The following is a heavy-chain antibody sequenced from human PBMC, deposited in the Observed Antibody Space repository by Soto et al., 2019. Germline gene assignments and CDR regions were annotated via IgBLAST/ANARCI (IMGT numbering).Heavy chain of an antibody. J-gene: IGHJ6*02. D-gene: IGHD2-15*01. CDR3: ARFKGGAYGMDV. Sequence: ASVKVSCKASGYTFTSYGISWVRQAPGQGLEWMGWLSAGNGNTKYSQKLQGRVTMTTDTSASTAYMELTSLRSEDTAVYYCARFKGGAYGMDVWGQGTTVTVSS. CDR2: LSAGNGNT. V-gene: IGHV1-18*01. CDR1: GYTFTSYG.